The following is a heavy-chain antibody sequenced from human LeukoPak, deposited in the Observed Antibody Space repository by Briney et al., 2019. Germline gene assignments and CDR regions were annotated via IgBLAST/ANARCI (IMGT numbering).Heavy chain of an antibody. CDR3: ARESRDTAWSLDL. J-gene: IGHJ4*02. D-gene: IGHD1-1*01. V-gene: IGHV1-2*02. Sequence: GASVKVSCKASGYTFTGYYMHWVRQAPGQGLEWMGWINPNSGGTNFAQKFQGRVTMTRDTSINTVYMELSSLGSDDTAVYYRARESRDTAWSLDLWGQGTLVTVSS. CDR1: GYTFTGYY. CDR2: INPNSGGT.